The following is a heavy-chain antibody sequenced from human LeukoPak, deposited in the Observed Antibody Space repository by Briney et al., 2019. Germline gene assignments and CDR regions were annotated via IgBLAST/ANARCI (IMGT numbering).Heavy chain of an antibody. CDR2: INHSGST. D-gene: IGHD3-22*01. CDR1: GGSFSGYY. CDR3: ARLAALYDSSTYYFDY. J-gene: IGHJ4*02. Sequence: SETLSLTCAVYGGSFSGYYWNWIRQPPGKGLEWIGEINHSGSTNYNPSLKSRVTISVDTSKNQFSLKLSSVTAADMAVYYYARLAALYDSSTYYFDYWGQGTLVTVSS. V-gene: IGHV4-34*01.